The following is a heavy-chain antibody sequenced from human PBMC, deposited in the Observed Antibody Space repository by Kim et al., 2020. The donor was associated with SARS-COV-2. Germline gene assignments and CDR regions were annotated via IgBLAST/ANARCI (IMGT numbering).Heavy chain of an antibody. CDR2: IKEDGSLK. V-gene: IGHV3-7*03. J-gene: IGHJ3*01. D-gene: IGHD3-9*01. CDR3: VRDANYQDSTGYYDAFDL. Sequence: GGSLRLSCAASGFPFRTYWMIWVRQAPGKGLEWVANIKEDGSLKYYVDSAKGRFTVSRDNAKNTLYLQMDRLRVEDTAVYYCVRDANYQDSTGYYDAFDLWGQGTLVTVSS. CDR1: GFPFRTYW.